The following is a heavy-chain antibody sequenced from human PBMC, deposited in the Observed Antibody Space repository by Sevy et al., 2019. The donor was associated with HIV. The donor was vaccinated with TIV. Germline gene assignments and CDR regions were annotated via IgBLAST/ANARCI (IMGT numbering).Heavy chain of an antibody. CDR3: ARGDELNSYYYGMDV. J-gene: IGHJ6*02. CDR1: GDSLSSSSAA. V-gene: IGHV6-1*01. CDR2: TYYRSKWYN. D-gene: IGHD1-1*01. Sequence: SQTLSLTCAISGDSLSSSSAAWNWFRQSPSRGLEWLGRTYYRSKWYNNYAVSVKSRVTINPDTSENQFSLHLNSVTPEDTAVYFCARGDELNSYYYGMDVWGQGPTVTVSS.